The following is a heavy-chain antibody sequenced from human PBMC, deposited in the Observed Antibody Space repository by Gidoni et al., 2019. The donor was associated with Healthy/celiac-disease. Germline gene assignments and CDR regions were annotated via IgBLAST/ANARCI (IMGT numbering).Heavy chain of an antibody. Sequence: QVQLQQWGAGLLKPSETLSLTCAVYGGSFSGYYWSWIRQPPGKGLEWIGEINHSGRTNYNPSLKSRVTISVDTSKNQFSLKLSSVTAADTAVYYCARPYGSGNAEYFQHWGQGTLVTVSS. D-gene: IGHD3-10*01. V-gene: IGHV4-34*01. CDR2: INHSGRT. CDR3: ARPYGSGNAEYFQH. J-gene: IGHJ1*01. CDR1: GGSFSGYY.